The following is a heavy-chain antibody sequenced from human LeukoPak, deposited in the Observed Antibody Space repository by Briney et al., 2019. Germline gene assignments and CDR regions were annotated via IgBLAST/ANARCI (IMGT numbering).Heavy chain of an antibody. CDR3: ARDLGYCSGGSCYSAWFDP. V-gene: IGHV4-30-4*01. Sequence: SETLSLTCTVSGGSISSGDYYWSWIRQPPGKGLEWIGYIYYSGSTYYNPSLKSRVTISVDTSKNQLSLKLSSVTAADTAVYYCARDLGYCSGGSCYSAWFDPWGQGTLVTVSS. D-gene: IGHD2-15*01. CDR1: GGSISSGDYY. CDR2: IYYSGST. J-gene: IGHJ5*02.